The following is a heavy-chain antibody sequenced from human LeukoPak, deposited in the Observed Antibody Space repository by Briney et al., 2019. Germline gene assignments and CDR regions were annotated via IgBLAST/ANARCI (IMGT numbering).Heavy chain of an antibody. D-gene: IGHD4-11*01. CDR3: ARDVHGNYGSGWFDP. V-gene: IGHV1-69*05. CDR1: GGTFNNSA. CDR2: IIPLFGTA. J-gene: IGHJ5*02. Sequence: ASVKVSCKTSGGTFNNSAISWVRQAPGQGLEWLGGIIPLFGTAGYAQKFQGRVTITKDESTRTVYLELTSLTSDDTAVYYCARDVHGNYGSGWFDPWGQGTLASVSS.